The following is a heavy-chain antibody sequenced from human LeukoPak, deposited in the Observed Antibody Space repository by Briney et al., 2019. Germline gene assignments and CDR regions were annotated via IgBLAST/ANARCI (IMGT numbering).Heavy chain of an antibody. Sequence: GGSLRLSCAASGFTFSSYAMHWVRQAPGKGLEWVAVISYDGSNKYYADSVKGRFTISRDNSKNTLYLQMNSLRAEDTAVYYCARDGYYYDSSGYYHYYYYGMDAWGQGTTVTVSS. V-gene: IGHV3-30*04. J-gene: IGHJ6*02. D-gene: IGHD3-22*01. CDR3: ARDGYYYDSSGYYHYYYYGMDA. CDR1: GFTFSSYA. CDR2: ISYDGSNK.